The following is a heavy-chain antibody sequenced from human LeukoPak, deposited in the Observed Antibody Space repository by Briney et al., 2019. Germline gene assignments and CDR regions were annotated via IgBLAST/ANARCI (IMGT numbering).Heavy chain of an antibody. D-gene: IGHD7-27*01. CDR3: ARDSGLGISIDY. J-gene: IGHJ4*02. V-gene: IGHV1-2*02. CDR2: INPNSGGT. Sequence: ASVKVSCKASGYTFTGYYMHWVRQAPGQGLEWMGWINPNSGGTNYAQKFQGRVTMTRDTSISTAYMELSRLRSDDTAVYYCARDSGLGISIDYWGQGTLVTVSS. CDR1: GYTFTGYY.